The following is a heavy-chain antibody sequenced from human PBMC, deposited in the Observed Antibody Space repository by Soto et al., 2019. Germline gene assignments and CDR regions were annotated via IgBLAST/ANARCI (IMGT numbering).Heavy chain of an antibody. V-gene: IGHV1-18*01. CDR1: GYTFTSYG. J-gene: IGHJ6*02. CDR3: ARMGAVTYYYSGMDV. CDR2: INGYNGNT. D-gene: IGHD3-16*01. Sequence: QVQLVQSGAEVKKPGASVKVSCKASGYTFTSYGITWVRQAPGQGLEWLGWINGYNGNTNYAQKLQGRVTMTTDTSTSTAYMELRSLRSDDTAVYYCARMGAVTYYYSGMDVWGQGTTVTVSS.